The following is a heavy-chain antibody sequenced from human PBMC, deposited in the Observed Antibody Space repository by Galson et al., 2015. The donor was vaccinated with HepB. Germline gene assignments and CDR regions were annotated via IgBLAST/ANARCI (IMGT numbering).Heavy chain of an antibody. CDR1: GFTVSSYT. Sequence: SLRLSCAASGFTVSSYTMNWVRQAPGKGLEWVSVICGGDDTTYYADSVKGRFTISRDKSQNTISLQLNSLRAEDTAVYYCAKVLGATNTPSDCWGQGTLVTVSS. D-gene: IGHD2-21*01. J-gene: IGHJ4*02. V-gene: IGHV3-23*01. CDR3: AKVLGATNTPSDC. CDR2: ICGGDDTT.